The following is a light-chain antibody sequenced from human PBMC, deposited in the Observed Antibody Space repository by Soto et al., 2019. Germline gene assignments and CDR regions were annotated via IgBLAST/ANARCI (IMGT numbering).Light chain of an antibody. CDR1: QSVSNN. Sequence: EIVMTPSPATLSVSPGERATLSCRASQSVSNNLDWYQKKPGQAPRLLIYGASTRATGIPARFSGSGSGTEFTLTISSLQSEDFAFYYCQQYKNWWTFVQGTRLDIK. CDR3: QQYKNWWT. J-gene: IGKJ1*01. CDR2: GAS. V-gene: IGKV3-15*01.